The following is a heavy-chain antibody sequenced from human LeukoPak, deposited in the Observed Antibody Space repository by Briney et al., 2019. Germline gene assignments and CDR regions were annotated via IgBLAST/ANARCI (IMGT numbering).Heavy chain of an antibody. Sequence: GGSLRLSCAASGFTFYNYGMSWVRQAPGKGPEWVSSISSSGGSTYYADSVKGRFTISRDNSKNTLYLQMNSLRAEDTAVFYRAKSSLLEWLSRQSWFDPWGQGTLVTVSS. CDR2: ISSSGGST. J-gene: IGHJ5*02. V-gene: IGHV3-23*01. D-gene: IGHD3-3*01. CDR1: GFTFYNYG. CDR3: AKSSLLEWLSRQSWFDP.